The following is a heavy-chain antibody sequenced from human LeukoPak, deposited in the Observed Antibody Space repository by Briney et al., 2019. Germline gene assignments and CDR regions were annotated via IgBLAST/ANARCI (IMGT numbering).Heavy chain of an antibody. CDR2: IYTSGSS. CDR1: GGSISGFY. CDR3: AGPPREDGGSAHFWNGYDH. J-gene: IGHJ5*02. V-gene: IGHV4-4*09. D-gene: IGHD3-3*02. Sequence: SETLSLTCTVSGGSISGFYWSWIRQPPGKGLEWIGYIYTSGSSKYNPSLKGRVTISIDTSKNQFSLKLYSVTAADTAVYYCAGPPREDGGSAHFWNGYDHRGQGRLGTLPS.